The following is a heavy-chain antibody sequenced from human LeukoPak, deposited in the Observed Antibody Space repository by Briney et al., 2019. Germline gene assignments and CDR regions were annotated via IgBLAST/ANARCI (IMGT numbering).Heavy chain of an antibody. CDR2: IYYSGST. D-gene: IGHD3-22*01. V-gene: IGHV4-59*08. CDR1: GGSISSYY. J-gene: IGHJ3*02. Sequence: PSETLSLTCTVPGGSISSYYWSWIRQPPGKGLEWIGYIYYSGSTNYNPSLKSRVTISVDTSKNQFSLKLSSVTAADTAVYYCARRLGGGYDAFDIWGQGTMVTVSS. CDR3: ARRLGGGYDAFDI.